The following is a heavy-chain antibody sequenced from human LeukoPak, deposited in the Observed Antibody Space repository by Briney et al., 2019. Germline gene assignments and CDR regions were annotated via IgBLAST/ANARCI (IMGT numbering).Heavy chain of an antibody. Sequence: GGSLRLSCAASGFTFNSYWMSWVRQAPGKGLEWVANIKQDGSERNYADSVKGRFSISRDNARNSVYLQMASLRVEDTAVYYCARDPVEWELLLDYWGQGTLVTVSS. V-gene: IGHV3-7*01. CDR1: GFTFNSYW. D-gene: IGHD1-26*01. CDR3: ARDPVEWELLLDY. CDR2: IKQDGSER. J-gene: IGHJ4*02.